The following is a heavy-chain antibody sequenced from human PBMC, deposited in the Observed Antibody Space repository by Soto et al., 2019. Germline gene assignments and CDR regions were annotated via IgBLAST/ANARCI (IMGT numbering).Heavy chain of an antibody. CDR3: AKNGHPPYYYYGLDV. J-gene: IGHJ6*02. D-gene: IGHD2-8*01. V-gene: IGHV1-18*01. CDR2: ISGYNGAT. CDR1: GYTFTRYG. Sequence: QGHLVQSGAEVKKPGTSVKVSCKASGYTFTRYGISWVRQAPGQGLEWMGWISGYNGATNYAQNLQGRVTMTIDTSTSTAYMELRSLTSDDTAVYYCAKNGHPPYYYYGLDVWGQGTTVTVSS.